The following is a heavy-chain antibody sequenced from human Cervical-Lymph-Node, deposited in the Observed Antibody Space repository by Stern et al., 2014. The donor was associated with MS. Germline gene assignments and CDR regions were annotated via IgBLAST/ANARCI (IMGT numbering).Heavy chain of an antibody. D-gene: IGHD6-13*01. Sequence: QLQLQESGPGLVKPSGTLSLTCAVSGDSISSSNWWSWVRQSPGKGLEWVGDIYHAGTTNYNSTLKSRLTISADNSKNQFSLKLKSVTAADTAVYYCVRALGSSSFRYWFDPWGQGTLVIVSS. CDR3: VRALGSSSFRYWFDP. CDR2: IYHAGTT. V-gene: IGHV4-4*02. CDR1: GDSISSSNW. J-gene: IGHJ5*02.